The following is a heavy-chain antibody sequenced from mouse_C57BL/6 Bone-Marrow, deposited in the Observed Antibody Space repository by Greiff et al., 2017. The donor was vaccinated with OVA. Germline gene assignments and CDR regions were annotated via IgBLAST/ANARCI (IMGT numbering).Heavy chain of an antibody. D-gene: IGHD2-4*01. CDR3: TTGIYYDYDGFAY. CDR1: GYTFTGYW. J-gene: IGHJ3*01. Sequence: QVQLQQSGAELMKPGASVKLSCKATGYTFTGYWIEWVKQRPGHGLEWIGEILPGSGSTNYNEKFKGKATFTADTSSNTAYMQLSSLTSEDTAVYYCTTGIYYDYDGFAYWGQGTLVTVSA. CDR2: ILPGSGST. V-gene: IGHV1-9*01.